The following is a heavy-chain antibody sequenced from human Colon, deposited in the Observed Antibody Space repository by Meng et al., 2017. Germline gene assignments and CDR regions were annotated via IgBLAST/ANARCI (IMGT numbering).Heavy chain of an antibody. J-gene: IGHJ4*02. CDR1: GFIFSNYG. CDR2: IWYDGSNK. CDR3: VRESVPGNRRFDY. Sequence: QGRVGESGGGVVQPGRSLGLSGAASGFIFSNYGMHWVRQAPGKGLEWVAVIWYDGSNKYYVDSVKGRFTISRDNSNNTLYLQMNSLRAEDTAVYYCVRESVPGNRRFDYWGQGTLVTVSS. V-gene: IGHV3-33*01. D-gene: IGHD6-19*01.